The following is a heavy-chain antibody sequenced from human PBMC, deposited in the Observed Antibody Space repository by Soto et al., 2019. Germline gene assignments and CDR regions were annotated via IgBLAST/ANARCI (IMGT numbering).Heavy chain of an antibody. D-gene: IGHD3-10*01. CDR3: ARGRASGSYYLLDY. J-gene: IGHJ4*02. V-gene: IGHV1-8*01. CDR2: INPNSGNI. Sequence: ASVKVSCKASGSTFTSYDINWVRQATGHGLEWTGWINPNSGNIGYAQKFQGRVTMTRDTAIRTAYMEVSRLRSDDTAVYYCARGRASGSYYLLDYWGQGTLVTVSS. CDR1: GSTFTSYD.